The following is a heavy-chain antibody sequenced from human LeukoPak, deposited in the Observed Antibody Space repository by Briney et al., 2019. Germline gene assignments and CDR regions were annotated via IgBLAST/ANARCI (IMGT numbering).Heavy chain of an antibody. J-gene: IGHJ5*02. V-gene: IGHV4-38-2*02. D-gene: IGHD6-13*01. CDR2: IYPTGST. CDR3: ARAYGSSWYWNWFDP. Sequence: SETLSLTCIVSGYSLSSGYYWGWIPQPPGKGLEWIGNIYPTGSTYYNPSLKSPVTISVDTAKNQSSLKVSPGSAPDTAVYYCARAYGSSWYWNWFDPGGEGTLVTVS. CDR1: GYSLSSGYY.